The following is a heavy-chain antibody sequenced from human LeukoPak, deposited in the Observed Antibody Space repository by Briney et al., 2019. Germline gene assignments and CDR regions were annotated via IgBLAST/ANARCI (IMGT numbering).Heavy chain of an antibody. CDR1: GGTFSSYA. CDR2: IIPIFGTA. D-gene: IGHD2-2*01. J-gene: IGHJ6*03. Sequence: ASVKASCKASGGTFSSYAISWVRQAPGQGLEWMGGIIPIFGTANYAPKFQGRVTITTDESTSTAYMELSSLRSDDTAVYFCARGGGIVVVPAGMSYYMDVWGKGTTVTVSS. V-gene: IGHV1-69*05. CDR3: ARGGGIVVVPAGMSYYMDV.